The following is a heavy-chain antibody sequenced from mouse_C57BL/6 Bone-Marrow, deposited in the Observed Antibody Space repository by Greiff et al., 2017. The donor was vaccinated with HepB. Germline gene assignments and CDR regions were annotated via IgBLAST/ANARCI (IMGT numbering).Heavy chain of an antibody. CDR1: GFTFSSYG. V-gene: IGHV5-6*01. Sequence: EVMLVESGGDLVKPGGSLKLSCAASGFTFSSYGMSWVRQTPDKRLEWVATISSGGSYTYYPDSVKGRFTISRDNAKNTLYLQMSSLKSEDTAMYYCARQNITTGVEGAWFAYWGQGTLVTVSA. J-gene: IGHJ3*01. CDR2: ISSGGSYT. CDR3: ARQNITTGVEGAWFAY. D-gene: IGHD1-1*01.